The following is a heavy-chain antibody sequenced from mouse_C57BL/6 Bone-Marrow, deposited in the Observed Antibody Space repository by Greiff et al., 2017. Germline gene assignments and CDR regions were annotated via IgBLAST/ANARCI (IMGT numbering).Heavy chain of an antibody. D-gene: IGHD1-3*01. CDR3: AIARAY. J-gene: IGHJ3*01. CDR2: IHPNSGST. CDR1: GYTFTSSW. Sequence: VQLQQPGAELVKPGASVKLSCKASGYTFTSSWMHWVKQRPGQGLEWIGMIHPNSGSTNYNEKIKSKATLTVDESPSTASMHLSSMTSEDSAVYYCAIARAYGGQGTLVTVSA. V-gene: IGHV1-64*01.